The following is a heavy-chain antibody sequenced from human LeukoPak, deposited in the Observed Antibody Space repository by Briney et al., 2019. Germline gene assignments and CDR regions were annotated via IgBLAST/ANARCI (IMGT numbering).Heavy chain of an antibody. D-gene: IGHD2/OR15-2a*01. CDR3: ATNKYYFDY. CDR1: GFTFSSYG. V-gene: IGHV3-33*03. CDR2: IWYDGSNK. Sequence: GGSLRLSCAASGFTFSSYGMHWVRQAPGKGLEWVAVIWYDGSNKYYADSVKGRFTISRDNAKNSLFLQMNSLRAEDTAVYYCATNKYYFDYWGQGTLVTVSS. J-gene: IGHJ4*02.